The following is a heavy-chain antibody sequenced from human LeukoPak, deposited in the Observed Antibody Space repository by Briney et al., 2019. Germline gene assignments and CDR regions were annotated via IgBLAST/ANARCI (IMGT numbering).Heavy chain of an antibody. D-gene: IGHD6-25*01. CDR3: ARVRSGEYFDY. CDR2: IYTGGST. Sequence: PGGSLRLSCAASGFIVSSNYMSWVRQATGKGLEWVSVIYTGGSTYYADSVKGRFTISRDNSKNTLYLQMNSLRAEDTAVYYCARVRSGEYFDYRGQGTLVTVSS. J-gene: IGHJ4*02. CDR1: GFIVSSNY. V-gene: IGHV3-66*01.